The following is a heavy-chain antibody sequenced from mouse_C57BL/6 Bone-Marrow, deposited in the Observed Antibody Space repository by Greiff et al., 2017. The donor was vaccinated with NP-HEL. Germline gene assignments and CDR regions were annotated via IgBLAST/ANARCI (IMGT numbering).Heavy chain of an antibody. V-gene: IGHV3-6*01. CDR2: ISYDGSN. J-gene: IGHJ1*03. CDR3: AFITTKGDWYFDV. Sequence: EVQLAESGPGLVKPSQSLSLTCSVTGYSITSGYYWNWIRQFPGNKLEWMGYISYDGSNNYNPSLKNRISITRDTAKNQFFLKLNSVTTEDTATYYCAFITTKGDWYFDVWGTGTTVTVSS. CDR1: GYSITSGYY. D-gene: IGHD1-1*01.